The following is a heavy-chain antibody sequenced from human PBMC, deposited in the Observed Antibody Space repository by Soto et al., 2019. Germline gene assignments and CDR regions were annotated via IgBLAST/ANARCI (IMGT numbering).Heavy chain of an antibody. V-gene: IGHV3-21*01. J-gene: IGHJ4*02. CDR2: ISSRSTYI. D-gene: IGHD3-22*01. CDR3: ARGTNYYDSSVYYVY. Sequence: EVQLVESGGGLVKPGGSLRLSCAASGFTFSSYSMNWVRQAPGKGLQWVSSISSRSTYIYYADSVKGRFTIYRDNAKNSLYLQMNSMRAEDTAVYYCARGTNYYDSSVYYVYWGQGPLVTVSS. CDR1: GFTFSSYS.